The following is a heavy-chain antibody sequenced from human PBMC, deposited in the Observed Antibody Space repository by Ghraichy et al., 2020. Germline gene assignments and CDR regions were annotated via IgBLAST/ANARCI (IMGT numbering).Heavy chain of an antibody. J-gene: IGHJ3*02. V-gene: IGHV3-23*01. CDR3: AKGATGTTREAFDI. D-gene: IGHD1-1*01. Sequence: GESLNISCAASGFTFSSYAMSWVRQAPGKGLEWVSAISGSGGSTYYADSVKGRFTISRDNSKNTLYLQMNSLRAEDTAVYYCAKGATGTTREAFDIWGQGTMVTVSS. CDR1: GFTFSSYA. CDR2: ISGSGGST.